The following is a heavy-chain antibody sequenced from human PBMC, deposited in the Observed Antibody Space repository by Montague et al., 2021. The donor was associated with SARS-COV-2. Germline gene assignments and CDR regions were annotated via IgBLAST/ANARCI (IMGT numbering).Heavy chain of an antibody. CDR1: GGSISSSSYY. D-gene: IGHD2-15*01. CDR3: ARRVELRPFDY. J-gene: IGHJ4*02. V-gene: IGHV4-39*01. Sequence: SETLSLTCTVSGGSISSSSYYWGWIRQPPGKGLEWIGTIDYNGSTYYNPSLKSRVTVSVDTSRNRFSLKLSSVTAADTAVYYCARRVELRPFDYWGQGTLATISS. CDR2: IDYNGST.